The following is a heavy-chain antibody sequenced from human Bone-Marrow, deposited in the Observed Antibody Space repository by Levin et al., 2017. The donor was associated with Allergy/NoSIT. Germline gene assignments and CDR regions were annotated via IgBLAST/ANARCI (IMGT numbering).Heavy chain of an antibody. CDR2: IKQDGTEK. D-gene: IGHD2-2*03. Sequence: HPGGSLRLSCATSGFALSSFWMTWLRQAPGKGLEWVANIKQDGTEKNYLDSVKGRFTIARDNRKNSVYLQMSSLRVEDTAVYYCAKDSRGQHRHGSYLWGRGTLVTVSS. CDR3: AKDSRGQHRHGSYL. V-gene: IGHV3-7*01. J-gene: IGHJ4*02. CDR1: GFALSSFW.